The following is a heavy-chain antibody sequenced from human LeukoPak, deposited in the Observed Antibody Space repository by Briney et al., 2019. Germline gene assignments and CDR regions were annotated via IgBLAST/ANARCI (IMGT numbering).Heavy chain of an antibody. Sequence: PSETLSLTCTVSDDSISSYYWSWIRQSPGKGLEWIGYVFYTGSTNYNPSLKSRVTISIDTSKKQFSLRLSSVTAADTAVYYCARVANGGGYTRDYWGQGSLVTVSS. CDR3: ARVANGGGYTRDY. CDR2: VFYTGST. D-gene: IGHD2-2*02. J-gene: IGHJ4*02. V-gene: IGHV4-59*01. CDR1: DDSISSYY.